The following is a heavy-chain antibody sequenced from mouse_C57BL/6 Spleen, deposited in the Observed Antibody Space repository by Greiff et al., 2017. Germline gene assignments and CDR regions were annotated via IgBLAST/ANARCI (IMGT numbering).Heavy chain of an antibody. J-gene: IGHJ2*01. Sequence: VQLQQPGAELVRPGTSVKLSCKASGYTFTSYWMHWVKQRPGQGLEWIGVIDPSDSYTNYNQKFKGKATLTVDTSSSTAYMQLSSLTSEDSAVYYCAHDGYTGYWGQGTTLTVSS. CDR2: IDPSDSYT. CDR1: GYTFTSYW. CDR3: AHDGYTGY. D-gene: IGHD2-3*01. V-gene: IGHV1-59*01.